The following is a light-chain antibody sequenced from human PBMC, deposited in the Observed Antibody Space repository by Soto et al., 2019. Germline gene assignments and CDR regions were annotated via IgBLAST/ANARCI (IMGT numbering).Light chain of an antibody. V-gene: IGKV3D-20*02. CDR2: DTS. CDR1: QSISSRY. J-gene: IGKJ1*01. Sequence: EIVLTQSPGTLSLSPGERATLSCRASQSISSRYLAWYQQKPGQAPRLLIYDTSIRATGIPDRFSGSGSGTDFTLTISRLEPEDFAVYYCQQYTNWPTFGQGTKVDIK. CDR3: QQYTNWPT.